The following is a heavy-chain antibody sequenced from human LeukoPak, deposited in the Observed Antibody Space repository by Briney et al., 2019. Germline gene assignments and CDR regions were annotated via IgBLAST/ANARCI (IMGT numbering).Heavy chain of an antibody. CDR3: ARDIAHCGSGICYNIRFDP. CDR2: IGPSHSI. V-gene: IGHV3-48*01. D-gene: IGHD2-15*01. CDR1: GFTFSDYA. Sequence: GGSLRLSRAASGFTFSDYAMNWVRQAPGKGLEWISYIGPSHSIYYTDSVKGRFTISRDNAKNSVYLQMNSLRVEDTAVYYCARDIAHCGSGICYNIRFDPWGQGTLVTVSS. J-gene: IGHJ5*02.